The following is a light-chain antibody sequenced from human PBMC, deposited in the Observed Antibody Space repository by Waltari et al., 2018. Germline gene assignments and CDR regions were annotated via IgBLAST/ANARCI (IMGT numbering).Light chain of an antibody. Sequence: EIVLTQSPATLSLSPWERASLSCRASQSVSRHLAWYQQKPGQAPRLLMYDASNRAPGIPLRFSGSGSGTDFTLTISSLEPEDFAVYYCQQRSTWPSLTFGGGTKVEIK. CDR3: QQRSTWPSLT. CDR1: QSVSRH. J-gene: IGKJ4*01. V-gene: IGKV3-11*01. CDR2: DAS.